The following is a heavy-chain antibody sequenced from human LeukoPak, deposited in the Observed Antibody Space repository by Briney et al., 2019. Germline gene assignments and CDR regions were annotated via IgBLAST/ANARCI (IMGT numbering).Heavy chain of an antibody. CDR1: GGSISSYY. D-gene: IGHD3-10*01. CDR3: ARSLGIGELSYFDY. Sequence: SETLSLTCTVSGGSISSYYWSWIRQPPGKGPEWIGYIYYSGSTNYNPSLKSRVTISVDTSKNQFSLKLSSVTAADTAVYYCARSLGIGELSYFDYWGQGTLVTVSS. CDR2: IYYSGST. V-gene: IGHV4-59*01. J-gene: IGHJ4*02.